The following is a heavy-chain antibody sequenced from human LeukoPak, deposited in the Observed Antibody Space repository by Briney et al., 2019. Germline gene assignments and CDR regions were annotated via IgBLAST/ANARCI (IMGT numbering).Heavy chain of an antibody. CDR3: ARDAQRVFDY. CDR2: ISYDGSNK. V-gene: IGHV3-30-3*01. Sequence: GGSLRLSCAASGFTFSSYAMHWVRQAPGKGLEWVAVISYDGSNKYYADSVKGRFTISRDNSKNTLYLQMSSLRAEDTAVYYCARDAQRVFDYWGQGTLVTVSS. CDR1: GFTFSSYA. J-gene: IGHJ4*02.